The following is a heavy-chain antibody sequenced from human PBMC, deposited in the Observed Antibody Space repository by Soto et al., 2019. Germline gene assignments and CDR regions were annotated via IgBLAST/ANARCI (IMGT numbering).Heavy chain of an antibody. CDR2: ISSSSSYI. CDR1: GFTFSSYS. CDR3: ARCYYQPQAKYYYYYYGMDV. D-gene: IGHD2-2*01. J-gene: IGHJ6*02. Sequence: PGGSLRLSCAASGFTFSSYSMNWVRQAPGKGLEWVSSISSSSSYIYYADSVKGRFTISRDNAKNSLYLQMNSLRAEDTAVYYCARCYYQPQAKYYYYYYGMDVWGQGTTVTVSS. V-gene: IGHV3-21*01.